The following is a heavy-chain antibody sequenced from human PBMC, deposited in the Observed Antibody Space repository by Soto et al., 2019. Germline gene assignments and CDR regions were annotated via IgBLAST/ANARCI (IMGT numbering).Heavy chain of an antibody. CDR1: GFTFSSYA. CDR2: ISYDGSTK. D-gene: IGHD5-12*01. Sequence: QVQLVESGGGVVQPGRSLRLSCAASGFTFSSYAMHWVRQAPGKGLEWVAVISYDGSTKYYADSVKGRFTISRDNSKNTLYLQMNSLRAEDTAVYYCARDYYRFNSGYGFSMDVW. CDR3: ARDYYRFNSGYGFSMDV. V-gene: IGHV3-30-3*01. J-gene: IGHJ6*01.